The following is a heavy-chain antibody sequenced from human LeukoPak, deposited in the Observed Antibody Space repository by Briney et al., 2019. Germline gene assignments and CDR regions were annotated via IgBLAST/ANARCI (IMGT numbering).Heavy chain of an antibody. D-gene: IGHD3-16*02. Sequence: AGGSLTLSCAASGFTFSSYAMSWVRQAPGKGLEWVSAISGSGGSTYYADSVKGRFTISRDNSKITLYLQMNSLRAEDTAVYYCAKYDDYVWGSYRHYGMDVWGQGTTVTVSS. J-gene: IGHJ6*02. CDR3: AKYDDYVWGSYRHYGMDV. CDR1: GFTFSSYA. CDR2: ISGSGGST. V-gene: IGHV3-23*01.